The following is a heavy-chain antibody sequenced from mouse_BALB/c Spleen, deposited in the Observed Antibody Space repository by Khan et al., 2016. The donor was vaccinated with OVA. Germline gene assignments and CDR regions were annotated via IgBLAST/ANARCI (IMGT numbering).Heavy chain of an antibody. J-gene: IGHJ3*01. CDR1: GYTFTSYT. CDR2: INPSNDYT. CDR3: VREAAYHRSDGWLTY. D-gene: IGHD2-14*01. Sequence: QVRLQQSRAELARPGASVKMSCKASGYTFTSYTIHWVRQRPGQAPEWIGHINPSNDYTNYNQNFKDKATLIVDKSSTTAYMQLSSLTSEDSAVSYCVREAAYHRSDGWLTYWGQGTLVTVSA. V-gene: IGHV1-4*01.